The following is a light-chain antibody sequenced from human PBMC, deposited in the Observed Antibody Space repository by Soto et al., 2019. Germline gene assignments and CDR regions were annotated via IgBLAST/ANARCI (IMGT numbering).Light chain of an antibody. V-gene: IGLV1-40*01. CDR1: SSNIGAGYD. Sequence: QSVLTQPPSVSGAPGQTVTISCTGSSSNIGAGYDVHWYQQLPGTAPKHLIYGNSNRPAGVPDRFSGSKSGTSASLAITGLQAEDEADYYCQSYDSSLSHVFGTGTKLTVL. CDR3: QSYDSSLSHV. CDR2: GNS. J-gene: IGLJ1*01.